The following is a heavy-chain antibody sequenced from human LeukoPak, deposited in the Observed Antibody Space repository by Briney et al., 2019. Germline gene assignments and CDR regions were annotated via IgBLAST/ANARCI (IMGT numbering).Heavy chain of an antibody. J-gene: IGHJ5*02. V-gene: IGHV4-31*03. Sequence: SQTLSLTCTVSGGSISSGGFYWSWIRQHPGKGLEWIGTMYYSGSTYYNPSLKSRVTILVDTSKNQFSLRLSSVTAADTAVYYCARVSYVVWWFDPWGQGTLVTVSS. D-gene: IGHD3-16*01. CDR3: ARVSYVVWWFDP. CDR1: GGSISSGGFY. CDR2: MYYSGST.